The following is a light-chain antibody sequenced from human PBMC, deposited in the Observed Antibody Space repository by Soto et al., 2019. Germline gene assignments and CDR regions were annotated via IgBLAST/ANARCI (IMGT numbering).Light chain of an antibody. V-gene: IGKV3-11*01. CDR3: QQRSTWPT. Sequence: VLTQSPATLSLSPGKRATLSCRASESVDFHLAWYQQKPGQAPRLLIYDASVRATGTPARFSGSGSGTDFTLTISSRGPEDFALYYCQQRSTWPTFGQGTRLEMK. CDR2: DAS. J-gene: IGKJ5*01. CDR1: ESVDFH.